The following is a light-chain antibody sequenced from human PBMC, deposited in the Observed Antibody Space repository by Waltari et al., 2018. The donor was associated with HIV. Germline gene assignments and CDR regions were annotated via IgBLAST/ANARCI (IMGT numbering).Light chain of an antibody. CDR2: AVS. J-gene: IGKJ1*01. CDR1: QALSDGY. V-gene: IGKV3-20*01. Sequence: DIEFTQSPGTLSLSPGESATLSCRASQALSDGYIAWYRQSPGQAPRLLIFAVSNRATGVPDRISGSGSGTDFTLTISRLEPEDFVIYYCQHYRAVPPGTFGPGTKVEIK. CDR3: QHYRAVPPGT.